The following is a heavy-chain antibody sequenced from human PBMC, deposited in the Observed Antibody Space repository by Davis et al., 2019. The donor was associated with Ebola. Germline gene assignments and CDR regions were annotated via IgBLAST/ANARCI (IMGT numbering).Heavy chain of an antibody. CDR1: GFTFSSYG. V-gene: IGHV3-53*01. Sequence: GESLKISCSASGFTFSSYGMHWVRQAPGKGLEWVSVIYGDYNTYYADSVKGRFTVSRDNSKNTLYLQMNSLRAEDTAVYYCARGDLGYSSSLRVLDYWGLGTLVTVSS. CDR2: IYGDYNT. J-gene: IGHJ4*02. CDR3: ARGDLGYSSSLRVLDY. D-gene: IGHD6-6*01.